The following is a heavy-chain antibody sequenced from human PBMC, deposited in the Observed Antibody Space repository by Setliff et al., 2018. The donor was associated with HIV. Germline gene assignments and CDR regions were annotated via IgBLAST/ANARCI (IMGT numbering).Heavy chain of an antibody. D-gene: IGHD1-1*01. CDR2: IIGSGLTT. Sequence: GGSLRLSCAASGFTFYTHTMTWVRQAPGKGLEWVSGIIGSGLTTYYADSVKGRFTISRDNSKNTLYLQMNSLRAEDTAVYYCARRGNLLEGRQLDSWGQGTLVTVSS. J-gene: IGHJ4*02. V-gene: IGHV3-23*01. CDR3: ARRGNLLEGRQLDS. CDR1: GFTFYTHT.